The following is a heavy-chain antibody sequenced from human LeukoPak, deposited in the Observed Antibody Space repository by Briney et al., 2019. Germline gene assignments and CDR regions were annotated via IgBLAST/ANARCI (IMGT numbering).Heavy chain of an antibody. D-gene: IGHD4-17*01. Sequence: SETLSLTCAVYGGSFSGYYWSWIRQPPGKGLEWIGEINHSGSTNYNPSLKSRVTISVDTSKNQFSLKLSSVTAADKAVYYCALGDLAAFDIWGQGTMVTVSS. CDR2: INHSGST. V-gene: IGHV4-34*01. CDR1: GGSFSGYY. CDR3: ALGDLAAFDI. J-gene: IGHJ3*02.